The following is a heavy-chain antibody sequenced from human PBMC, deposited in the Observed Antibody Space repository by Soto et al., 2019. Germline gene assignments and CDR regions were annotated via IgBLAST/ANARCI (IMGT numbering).Heavy chain of an antibody. CDR1: GFTFHTYG. J-gene: IGHJ6*02. CDR3: ARVDCTGNNCRPYAYYPMDV. Sequence: GGSLRLSCAASGFTFHTYGRNWVRQAPGKGLEWVAIIWYDGSIKYYADSMKGRFTISRDNSKNTMYLQMNSLRAEDTAVYYCARVDCTGNNCRPYAYYPMDVWGPGTTVTVSS. V-gene: IGHV3-33*01. D-gene: IGHD2-8*02. CDR2: IWYDGSIK.